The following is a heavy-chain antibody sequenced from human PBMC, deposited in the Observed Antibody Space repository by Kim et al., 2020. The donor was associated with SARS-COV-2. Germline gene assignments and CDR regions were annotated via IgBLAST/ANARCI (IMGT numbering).Heavy chain of an antibody. J-gene: IGHJ6*02. CDR2: ISRSASYK. Sequence: GGSLRLSCAASGFAFSHYCMSWVRQAPGKGLEWVATISRSASYKYYTDSVKGRFTVSRDNGKNSLYLQMNSLRAEDTAVYYCASDGYCKNGVCGNYGQDGGGQGTAAAAS. CDR3: ASDGYCKNGVCGNYGQDG. CDR1: GFAFSHYC. V-gene: IGHV3-21*01. D-gene: IGHD2-8*01.